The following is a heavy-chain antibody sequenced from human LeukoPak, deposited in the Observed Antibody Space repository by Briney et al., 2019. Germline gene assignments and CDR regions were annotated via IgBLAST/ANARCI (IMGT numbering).Heavy chain of an antibody. CDR3: AKDEGGSIDY. J-gene: IGHJ4*02. V-gene: IGHV3-30*02. D-gene: IGHD2-15*01. CDR2: IRDDGNDK. Sequence: GGSLRLSCAASGFTFGSYGMHWVRQAPGKGLEWEAFIRDDGNDKYYADSVKGRFTISRDNSKNTVYLQMNSLRSEDTAVYYCAKDEGGSIDYWGQGTLVTVSS. CDR1: GFTFGSYG.